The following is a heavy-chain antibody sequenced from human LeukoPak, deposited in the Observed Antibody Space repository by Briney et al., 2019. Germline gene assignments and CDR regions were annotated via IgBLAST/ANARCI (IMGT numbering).Heavy chain of an antibody. J-gene: IGHJ3*02. Sequence: GGSLRLSCAASGFTFSYYGMHWVRQAPGKGLEWVAFIRYVERDKYYADSVKGRFTISRDNAKNSLYLQMNSLRAEDTAVYYCAREDTAMVWEISDAFDIWGQGTMVTVSS. CDR3: AREDTAMVWEISDAFDI. V-gene: IGHV3-30*02. CDR2: IRYVERDK. CDR1: GFTFSYYG. D-gene: IGHD5-18*01.